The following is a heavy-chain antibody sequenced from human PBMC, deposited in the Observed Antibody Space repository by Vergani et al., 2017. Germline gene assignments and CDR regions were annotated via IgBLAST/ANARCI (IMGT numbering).Heavy chain of an antibody. J-gene: IGHJ4*02. CDR2: IRNKAYGGTT. Sequence: EVQLVESGGGLVPPGRSLRLFRAASGFYFGDYAMTWVRPAPGKGLEWVAFIRNKAYGGTTEYAASVKGRFTISRDDSKRLAYLQLSGLKTEDTAVYFCSRGRGYSFGYSDYWGQGTLVTVSS. D-gene: IGHD5-18*01. CDR3: SRGRGYSFGYSDY. V-gene: IGHV3-49*04. CDR1: GFYFGDYA.